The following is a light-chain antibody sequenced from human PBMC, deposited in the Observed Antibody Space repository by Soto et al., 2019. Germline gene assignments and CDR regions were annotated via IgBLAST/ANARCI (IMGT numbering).Light chain of an antibody. V-gene: IGLV2-14*01. Sequence: QSALTQPASVSGSPGQSITVSCTGTSSDVGFYDYVSWYQQHPGKAPKLIIFEVSNRPSGVSSRFSGSRSGNTASLTISGLQAEDEAHYYCSSYTPSITVVFGGGTKVTVL. CDR1: SSDVGFYDY. J-gene: IGLJ2*01. CDR3: SSYTPSITVV. CDR2: EVS.